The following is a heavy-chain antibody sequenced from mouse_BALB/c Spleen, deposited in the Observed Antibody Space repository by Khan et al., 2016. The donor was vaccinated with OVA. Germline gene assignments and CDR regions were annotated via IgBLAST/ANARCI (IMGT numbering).Heavy chain of an antibody. D-gene: IGHD2-1*01. J-gene: IGHJ3*01. Sequence: QVQLQQSGAELVKPGASVKLSCKASGYTFTSYDMNWVRQRPEQGLEWIGWIFPGDGGTKYNEKFKGKATLTTDKSSRTAYMQLSRLTSEDSAVYFCARGWYGGFAYWGQGTLVTVSA. CDR1: GYTFTSYD. V-gene: IGHV1-85*01. CDR2: IFPGDGGT. CDR3: ARGWYGGFAY.